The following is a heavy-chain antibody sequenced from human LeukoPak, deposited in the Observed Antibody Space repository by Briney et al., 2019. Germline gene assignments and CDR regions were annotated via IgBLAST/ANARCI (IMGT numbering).Heavy chain of an antibody. J-gene: IGHJ4*02. Sequence: PGGSLRLSCAASGFTFSSYAMTWVRQAPGKGLEWVSTVVGGGATYYADSVKGRFTISRDNSKKTAYLQMNSLRAEDTAVYYCAKDSGVSDIHVFDYWGQGTLVTVSS. D-gene: IGHD3-9*01. CDR3: AKDSGVSDIHVFDY. V-gene: IGHV3-23*01. CDR1: GFTFSSYA. CDR2: VVGGGAT.